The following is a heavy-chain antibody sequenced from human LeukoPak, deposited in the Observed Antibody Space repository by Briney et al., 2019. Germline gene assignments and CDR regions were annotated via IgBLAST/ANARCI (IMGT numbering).Heavy chain of an antibody. V-gene: IGHV3-21*01. CDR1: GFTFSSYS. Sequence: GGSLRLSCAASGFTFSSYSMNWVRQAPGKGLEWVSSISSSSSYIYYADSVKGRFTISRDNSKNTLYLQMNSLRAEDTAVYYCAKQIPMVRGVVDYWGQGTLVTVSS. J-gene: IGHJ4*02. CDR3: AKQIPMVRGVVDY. D-gene: IGHD3-10*01. CDR2: ISSSSSYI.